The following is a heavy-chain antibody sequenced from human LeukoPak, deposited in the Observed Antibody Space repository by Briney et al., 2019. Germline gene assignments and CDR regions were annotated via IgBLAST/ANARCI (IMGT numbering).Heavy chain of an antibody. V-gene: IGHV4-61*02. D-gene: IGHD4-17*01. CDR1: GGSVTSGPNY. J-gene: IGHJ4*02. CDR2: IQTSGRV. Sequence: SETLSLTYSVSGGSVTSGPNYWNWIRRPAGKGLGWIGRIQTSGRVNYNPSLKSRVTVYLDTPKNLVSLQLTSVTAADTAVYYCARDRGNGDYGDYFDSWGQGTQVTVSS. CDR3: ARDRGNGDYGDYFDS.